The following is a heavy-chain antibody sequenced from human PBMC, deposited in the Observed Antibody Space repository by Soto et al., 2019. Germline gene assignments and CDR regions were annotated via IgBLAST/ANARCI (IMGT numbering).Heavy chain of an antibody. V-gene: IGHV4-59*01. CDR1: GGSISSYY. CDR3: ARGRGSGSSFYYYGMDV. CDR2: IYSSGST. D-gene: IGHD3-10*01. Sequence: PSETLSLTCTGSGGSISSYYWSWIRQPPGKGLEWIGYIYSSGSTNYNPSLKSRVTISVDTSKNQFSLKLSSVTAADTAVYYCARGRGSGSSFYYYGMDVWGQGTTVTVSS. J-gene: IGHJ6*02.